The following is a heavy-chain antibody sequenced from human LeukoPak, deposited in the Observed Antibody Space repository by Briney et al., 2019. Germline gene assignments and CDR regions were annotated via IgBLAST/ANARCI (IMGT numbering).Heavy chain of an antibody. J-gene: IGHJ4*02. CDR1: GFTVSSTY. Sequence: GGSLRLSCAVSGFTVSSTYMSWVRQAPGKGLEWVSVIYSGGSTYYADSVKGRFTISRDKSKNTLYLQMNSLRAEDTAVYYCAKGSDYYDSSGPSYWGQGTLVTVSS. D-gene: IGHD3-22*01. V-gene: IGHV3-66*01. CDR2: IYSGGST. CDR3: AKGSDYYDSSGPSY.